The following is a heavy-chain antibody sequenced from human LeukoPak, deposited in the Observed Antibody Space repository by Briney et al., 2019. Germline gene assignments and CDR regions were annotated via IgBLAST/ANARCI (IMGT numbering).Heavy chain of an antibody. V-gene: IGHV4-4*02. CDR1: GGSISSSNW. CDR3: ARRYGYIVANWFDP. D-gene: IGHD2-15*01. CDR2: IYHGGNT. Sequence: SETLSLTCAVSGGSISSSNWWSWVRQPPGKGLEWIAEIYHGGNTNYNPSLKSRVTISVDKSKNQFSLKLSSVTAADTAVYYCARRYGYIVANWFDPWGQGTLVTVSS. J-gene: IGHJ5*02.